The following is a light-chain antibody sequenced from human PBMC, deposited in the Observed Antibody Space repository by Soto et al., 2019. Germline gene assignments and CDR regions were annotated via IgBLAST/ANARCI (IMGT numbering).Light chain of an antibody. CDR2: DTT. J-gene: IGKJ5*01. CDR3: QYDGSSPPIT. V-gene: IGKV3-20*01. CDR1: PSVTANY. Sequence: EIVLTQSPGTLSSSPGQRVTLSCRPSPSVTANYLAWYQQKPGQAPRLLIYDTTGRATDIPDSFTGSGSGTEFSLTISRLEPEDVAVYYCQYDGSSPPITFARGTRLEI.